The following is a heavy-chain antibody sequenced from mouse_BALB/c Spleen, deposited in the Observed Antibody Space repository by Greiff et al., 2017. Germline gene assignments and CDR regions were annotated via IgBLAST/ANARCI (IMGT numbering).Heavy chain of an antibody. CDR2: IRNKANGYTT. V-gene: IGHV7-3*02. CDR3: ARESFPDYYGSSLSYWYFDV. Sequence: EVKVVESGGGLVQPGGSLRLSCATSGFTFTNYYMSWVRQPPGKALEWLGFIRNKANGYTTEYSASVKGRFTISRDNSQSILYLQMNTLRAEDSATYYCARESFPDYYGSSLSYWYFDVWGAGTTVTVSA. J-gene: IGHJ1*01. CDR1: GFTFTNYY. D-gene: IGHD1-1*01.